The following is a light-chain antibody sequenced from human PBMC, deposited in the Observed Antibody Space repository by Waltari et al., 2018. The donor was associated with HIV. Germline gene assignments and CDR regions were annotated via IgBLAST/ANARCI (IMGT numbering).Light chain of an antibody. CDR3: QQYGNSPRT. CDR2: GAS. J-gene: IGKJ1*01. Sequence: EIVLTQSPGTLSLSPGERTTLSCRASQSVSSSYLAGYQQKPGQAPRLLIYGASSRATGIPDRFSGSGSGTDFTLTISSLEPEDFAVYYCQQYGNSPRTFGQGTKVEIK. CDR1: QSVSSSY. V-gene: IGKV3-20*01.